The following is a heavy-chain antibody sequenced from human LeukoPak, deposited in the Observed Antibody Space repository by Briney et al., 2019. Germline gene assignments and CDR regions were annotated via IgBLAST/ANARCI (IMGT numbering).Heavy chain of an antibody. CDR2: ISSSSSYI. Sequence: GGALRLSCAASGFTFSSYDTTWVRQAPGKGLEWVSFISSSSSYIYYADSVKGRFTISRDNAKNSLHLQMNSLRAEDTAVYYCTRDPSEASHPYYFDYWGQGILVTVSS. CDR3: TRDPSEASHPYYFDY. J-gene: IGHJ4*02. V-gene: IGHV3-21*01. D-gene: IGHD6-25*01. CDR1: GFTFSSYD.